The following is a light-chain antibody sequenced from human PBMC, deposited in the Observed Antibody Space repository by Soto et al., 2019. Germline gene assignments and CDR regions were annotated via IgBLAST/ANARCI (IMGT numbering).Light chain of an antibody. CDR1: QSISSW. Sequence: DIQMTQSPSTLSASVGDRVTITCRATQSISSWLAWYQQKPGKAPKLLIYKASTLESGGPSRFSGSGSGTEFTLTISSLQPDDFATYYCQQYDNGWTFGQGTKVDIK. V-gene: IGKV1-5*03. CDR2: KAS. CDR3: QQYDNGWT. J-gene: IGKJ1*01.